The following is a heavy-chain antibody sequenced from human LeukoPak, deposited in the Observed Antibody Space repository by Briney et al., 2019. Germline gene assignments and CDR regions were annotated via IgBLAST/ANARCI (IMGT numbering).Heavy chain of an antibody. CDR2: IYYSGST. J-gene: IGHJ5*02. CDR3: AKLSPNRWFDP. Sequence: SETLSLTCTVSGGSISSYYWSWIRQPPGKGLEWIGYIYYSGSTNYNPSLKSRVTISVDTSKNQFSLKLASVTAADTAVYFCAKLSPNRWFDPWGQGILVTVSS. V-gene: IGHV4-59*12. CDR1: GGSISSYY. D-gene: IGHD1-14*01.